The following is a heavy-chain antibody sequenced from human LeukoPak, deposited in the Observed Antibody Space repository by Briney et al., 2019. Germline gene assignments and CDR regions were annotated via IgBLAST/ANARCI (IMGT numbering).Heavy chain of an antibody. CDR3: ARGGILVQGVTILYGMDV. J-gene: IGHJ6*02. Sequence: GASLKVSCKTSGYSFSTFDINWVRQATGQGLEWMGWMNPNSGNTNYEQKFQGRLTMTRDTSISTAYMELSSLRSEDMAVYYCARGGILVQGVTILYGMDVWGQGTTVTVSS. D-gene: IGHD3-10*01. CDR1: GYSFSTFD. CDR2: MNPNSGNT. V-gene: IGHV1-8*01.